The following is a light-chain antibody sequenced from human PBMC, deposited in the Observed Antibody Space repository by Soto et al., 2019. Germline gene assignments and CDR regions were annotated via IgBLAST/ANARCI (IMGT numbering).Light chain of an antibody. J-gene: IGLJ1*01. CDR2: EVT. V-gene: IGLV2-14*01. CDR1: SSDVGGYNF. Sequence: QSALTQPASVSGSPGQSITISCTGTSSDVGGYNFVSWYQQHPGKAPKLIIYEVTHRPSGVSNRFSGSKSGNTASLTISGLQAEDEADYYCSSYTASDILEVFGTGTKATVL. CDR3: SSYTASDILEV.